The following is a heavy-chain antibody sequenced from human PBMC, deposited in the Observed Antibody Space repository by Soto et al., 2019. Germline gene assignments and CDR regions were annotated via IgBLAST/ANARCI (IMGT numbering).Heavy chain of an antibody. D-gene: IGHD2-15*01. V-gene: IGHV3-30-3*01. J-gene: IGHJ6*02. CDR3: ARDSGWELLYYYYGMDV. CDR2: ISYDGSNK. CDR1: GFTFSSYA. Sequence: PGGSLRLSCAASGFTFSSYAMHWVRQAPGKGLEWVAVISYDGSNKYYADSVKGRFTISRDNSKNTLYLQMNSLRAEDTAVYYCARDSGWELLYYYYGMDVWGQGTTVTVSS.